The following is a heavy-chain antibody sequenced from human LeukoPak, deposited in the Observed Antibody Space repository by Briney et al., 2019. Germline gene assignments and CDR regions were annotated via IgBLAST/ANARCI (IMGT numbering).Heavy chain of an antibody. J-gene: IGHJ6*04. CDR2: IWYDGSNK. V-gene: IGHV3-33*01. D-gene: IGHD2-2*01. CDR3: ARVGRFCSSTSCQDHGMDV. Sequence: GGSLRLSCAASGFTFSSYGMHWVRQAPGKGLEWVAVIWYDGSNKYYADSVKGRFTISRDNTKNTLYLQMNSLRAEDTAVYYCARVGRFCSSTSCQDHGMDVWGKGTTVTVSS. CDR1: GFTFSSYG.